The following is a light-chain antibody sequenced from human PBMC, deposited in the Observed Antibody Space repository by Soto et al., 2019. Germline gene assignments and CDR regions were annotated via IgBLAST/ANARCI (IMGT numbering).Light chain of an antibody. Sequence: EIVMTQSPATLSVSPGERATLSCRASQSVSSNLAWYQQKPGQAPRLLIYGASTRATGIPARFSGSGSGTVFTPTSSSLQYEDAAVYYYQHYNNCPFTFGPGTKVDIK. J-gene: IGKJ3*01. V-gene: IGKV3-15*01. CDR2: GAS. CDR3: QHYNNCPFT. CDR1: QSVSSN.